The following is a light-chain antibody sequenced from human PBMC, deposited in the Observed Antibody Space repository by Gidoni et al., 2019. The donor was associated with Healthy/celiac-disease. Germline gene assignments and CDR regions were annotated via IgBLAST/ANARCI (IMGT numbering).Light chain of an antibody. J-gene: IGKJ5*01. CDR3: QQYGSSPIT. CDR1: QSVSSSY. CDR2: GAS. Sequence: ENGLTQYPGTLSLSPGERATLSCRASQSVSSSYLAWYQQRPGQAPRLLIYGASSRATGIPDRFSGSGSGTDFTLTISILEPEDFVVYYCQQYGSSPITFGQGTRLEIK. V-gene: IGKV3-20*01.